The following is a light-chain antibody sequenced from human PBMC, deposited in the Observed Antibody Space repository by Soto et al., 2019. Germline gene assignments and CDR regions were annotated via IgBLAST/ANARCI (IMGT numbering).Light chain of an antibody. Sequence: QSALTQPASVSGSPGQSITISCSGTTNDVGGYNYVSWYQQHPGKAPKLLIYGVTDRPSGVSSRFSGSKSGNADSLTISGLQAEDEGDYYCSSYTSSYTWIFGGGTKVTVL. CDR2: GVT. V-gene: IGLV2-14*03. CDR3: SSYTSSYTWI. J-gene: IGLJ3*02. CDR1: TNDVGGYNY.